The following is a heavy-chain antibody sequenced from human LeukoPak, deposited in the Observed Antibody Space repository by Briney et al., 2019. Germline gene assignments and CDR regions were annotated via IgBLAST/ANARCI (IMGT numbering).Heavy chain of an antibody. D-gene: IGHD3-16*02. CDR2: INHSGST. CDR1: GGSFSGYY. CDR3: AITPPGDYVWGSYRSM. Sequence: SETLSLTCAVYGGSFSGYYWSWIRQPPGKGLEWIGEINHSGSTNYNPSLKSRVTISVDTSKNQFSRKLSSVTAADTAVYYCAITPPGDYVWGSYRSMWGQGTLVTVSS. V-gene: IGHV4-34*01. J-gene: IGHJ4*02.